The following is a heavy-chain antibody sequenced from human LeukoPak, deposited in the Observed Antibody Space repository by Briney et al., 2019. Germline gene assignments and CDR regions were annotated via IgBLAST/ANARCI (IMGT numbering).Heavy chain of an antibody. V-gene: IGHV3-9*01. CDR2: ISWNSGSI. Sequence: PGRSLRLSCAASGFTFDDYAMHWVRQAPGKGLEWVSGISWNSGSIGYADSVKGRFTISRDNSKNSLYLQMNSLRTEDTALYYCAKDQGDTESFFDYWGQGTLVTVSS. D-gene: IGHD5-18*01. CDR3: AKDQGDTESFFDY. CDR1: GFTFDDYA. J-gene: IGHJ4*02.